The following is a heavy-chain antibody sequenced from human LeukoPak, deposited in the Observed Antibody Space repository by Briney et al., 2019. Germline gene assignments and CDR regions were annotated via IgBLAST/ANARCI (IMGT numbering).Heavy chain of an antibody. CDR2: INPSGGST. CDR1: GYTFTRFY. Sequence: ASVKVSCKASGYTFTRFYMHWVRQAPGQGLEWMGIINPSGGSTSYAQKFQGRVTMTRDTSTSTDYMELSSLRSEDTAVYYCATFARGFDYWGQGTLVTVSS. CDR3: ATFARGFDY. V-gene: IGHV1-46*01. D-gene: IGHD2/OR15-2a*01. J-gene: IGHJ4*02.